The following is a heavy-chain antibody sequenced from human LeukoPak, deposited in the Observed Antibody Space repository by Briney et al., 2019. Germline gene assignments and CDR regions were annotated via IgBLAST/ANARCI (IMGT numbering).Heavy chain of an antibody. J-gene: IGHJ4*02. CDR3: ARVLGGIVGATGLDY. D-gene: IGHD1-26*01. CDR1: GGTFSSYT. V-gene: IGHV1-69*02. Sequence: SVKVSCKASGGTFSSYTISWARQAPGQGLEWMGRIIPILGIANYAQKFQGRVTITTDESTSTAYMELSSLRSEDTAVYYCARVLGGIVGATGLDYWGQGTLVTVSS. CDR2: IIPILGIA.